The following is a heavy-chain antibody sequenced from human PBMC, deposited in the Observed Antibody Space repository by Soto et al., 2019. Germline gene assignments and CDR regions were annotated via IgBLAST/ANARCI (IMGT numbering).Heavy chain of an antibody. Sequence: PLETLSLTCSVSAGSLSNYYWTWIRQSPGKGLEWIGEIYHTGSTKYNPSLKSRVAISVDMSKNQFSLTLSSVTPADTAVYYCARGGRGSGLYFLYYFDLWGQGTLVTVSS. CDR3: ARGGRGSGLYFLYYFDL. CDR2: IYHTGST. V-gene: IGHV4-59*01. CDR1: AGSLSNYY. J-gene: IGHJ4*02. D-gene: IGHD3-16*01.